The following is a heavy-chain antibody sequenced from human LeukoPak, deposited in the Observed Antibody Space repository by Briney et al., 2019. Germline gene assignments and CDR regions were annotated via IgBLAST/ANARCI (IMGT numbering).Heavy chain of an antibody. CDR3: ARVPRIAAAGMWFDP. Sequence: SETLSLTCAVYGGSFSGYYWSWIRQPPGKGLEWIGEINHSGSTNYNPSLKGRVTISVDTSKNQFSLKLSSVTAADTAVYYCARVPRIAAAGMWFDPWGQGTLVTVSS. D-gene: IGHD6-13*01. CDR1: GGSFSGYY. V-gene: IGHV4-34*01. CDR2: INHSGST. J-gene: IGHJ5*02.